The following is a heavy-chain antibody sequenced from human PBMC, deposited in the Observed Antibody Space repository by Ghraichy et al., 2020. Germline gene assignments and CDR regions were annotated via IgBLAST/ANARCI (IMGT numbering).Heavy chain of an antibody. J-gene: IGHJ4*02. Sequence: GGSLRLSCVASGFTLSSYSIHWVRQAPGKGLEYISYISSTSNTISYADTVKGRFTISRDNARNSLYLQMNSLRDEDTAVYYCARGWQYLPPGYWGQGTLVTVSS. CDR3: ARGWQYLPPGY. D-gene: IGHD2-2*01. CDR2: ISSTSNTI. CDR1: GFTLSSYS. V-gene: IGHV3-48*02.